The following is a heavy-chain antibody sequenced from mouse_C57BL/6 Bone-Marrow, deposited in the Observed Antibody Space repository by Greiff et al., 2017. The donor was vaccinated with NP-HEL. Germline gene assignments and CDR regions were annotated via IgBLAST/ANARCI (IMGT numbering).Heavy chain of an antibody. CDR3: ARFAPIYYYGSSYGY. J-gene: IGHJ2*01. V-gene: IGHV1-81*01. CDR1: GYTFTSYG. Sequence: QVQLKQSGAELARPGASVKLSCKAPGYTFTSYGISWVKQRTGQGLEWIGEIYPRSGNTYYNEKFKGKATLTADKSSSTAYMELRSLTSEDSAVYFCARFAPIYYYGSSYGYWGQGTTLTVSS. D-gene: IGHD1-1*01. CDR2: IYPRSGNT.